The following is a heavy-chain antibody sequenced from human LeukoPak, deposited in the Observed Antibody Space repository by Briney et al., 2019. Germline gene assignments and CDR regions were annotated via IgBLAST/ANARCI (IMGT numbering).Heavy chain of an antibody. CDR1: GFTFTNYA. CDR3: ARDPPNWGYYYYYYYMDV. V-gene: IGHV3-64*01. Sequence: PGRSLRLSCAASGFTFTNYAMHWVRQAPGKGLEWVAFISSNGASAFYAKSVKGRFTLSRDNSKNTLYLQMNSLRADDTAVYYCARDPPNWGYYYYYYYMDVWGKGTTVTVSS. J-gene: IGHJ6*03. CDR2: ISSNGASA. D-gene: IGHD7-27*01.